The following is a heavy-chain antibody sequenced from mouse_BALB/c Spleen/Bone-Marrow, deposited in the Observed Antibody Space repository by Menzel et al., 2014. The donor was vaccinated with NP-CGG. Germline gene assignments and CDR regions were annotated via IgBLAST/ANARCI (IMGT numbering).Heavy chain of an antibody. CDR1: GYAFSVYW. Sequence: QVQLNQSGAELVRPGSSVKISCKASGYAFSVYWMNWVKQRPGQGLEWIGQIYPGDGDTNYNGKFKGRATLTADKSSNTAYMQLSSLTSEDSAVYFCARGGISVDYWGQGTTLTVSS. J-gene: IGHJ2*01. CDR2: IYPGDGDT. V-gene: IGHV1-80*01. CDR3: ARGGISVDY.